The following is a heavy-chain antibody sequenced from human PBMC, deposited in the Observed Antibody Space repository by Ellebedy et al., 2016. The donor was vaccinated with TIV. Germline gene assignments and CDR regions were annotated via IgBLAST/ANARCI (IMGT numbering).Heavy chain of an antibody. J-gene: IGHJ3*02. CDR3: ARGSSGTTGDAFDI. D-gene: IGHD1-7*01. Sequence: GGSLRLXCAASGFTFSSYSMNWVRQAPGKGLEWVSSISSSSSYIYYADSVKGRFTISRDNAKNSLYLQMNSLRAEDTAVYYCARGSSGTTGDAFDIWGQGTMVTVSS. CDR1: GFTFSSYS. V-gene: IGHV3-21*01. CDR2: ISSSSSYI.